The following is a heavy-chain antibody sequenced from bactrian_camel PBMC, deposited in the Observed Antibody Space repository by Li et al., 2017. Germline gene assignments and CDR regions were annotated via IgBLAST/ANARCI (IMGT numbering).Heavy chain of an antibody. D-gene: IGHD7*01. J-gene: IGHJ4*01. CDR3: AAKRTNWCGRLLGPDEYDH. CDR2: INKGGGNP. V-gene: IGHV3S31*01. Sequence: DVQLVESGGGSVQPGGSLRLACVVSGHTSDDYCMAWFRQAPGKERQGVARINKGGGNPYYVNSVRGRFTVSRDNRENTLYLLMNSLQPEDTAIYYCAAKRTNWCGRLLGPDEYDHWGQGTQVTVS. CDR1: GHTSDDYC.